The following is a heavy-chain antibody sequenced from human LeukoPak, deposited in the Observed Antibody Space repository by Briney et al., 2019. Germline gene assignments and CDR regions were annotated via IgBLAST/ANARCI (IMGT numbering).Heavy chain of an antibody. CDR1: GFTFSSYS. Sequence: PGGSLRLSCAASGFTFSSYSMNWVRRAPGKGLEWVSSISSSSSYIYYADSVKGRFTISRDNAKNSLYLQMNSLRAEDTAVYYCAREDHGSGSYFDYWGPGTLVTVSS. V-gene: IGHV3-21*01. CDR3: AREDHGSGSYFDY. J-gene: IGHJ4*02. D-gene: IGHD3-10*01. CDR2: ISSSSSYI.